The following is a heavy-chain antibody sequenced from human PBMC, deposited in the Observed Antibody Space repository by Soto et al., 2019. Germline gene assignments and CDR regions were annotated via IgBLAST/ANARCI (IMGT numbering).Heavy chain of an antibody. CDR2: IKQDGSEK. V-gene: IGHV3-7*01. CDR3: ARDTAVGYSNYYYYSYIDV. CDR1: GFTFSSYW. D-gene: IGHD4-4*01. Sequence: EVQLVESGGGLVQPGGSLRLSCAASGFTFSSYWMSWVRQAPGKGLEWVANIKQDGSEKYYVDSVKGRFTISRDNAKNSLYLQMNHLRAEDTAVYYCARDTAVGYSNYYYYSYIDVWGKETTVTVSS. J-gene: IGHJ6*03.